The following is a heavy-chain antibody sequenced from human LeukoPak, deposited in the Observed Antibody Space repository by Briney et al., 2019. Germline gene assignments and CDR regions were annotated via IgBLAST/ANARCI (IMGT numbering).Heavy chain of an antibody. Sequence: SQTLSLTCAISGDSVSSNSAAWNWIRQSPSRGLEWLGRTYYRSKWSKWCNDYAVSVKGRVTINTDTSKNEFSLQLNSVTPEDTAVCYCARDSGSGWSNWFDPWGQGTLVTVSS. J-gene: IGHJ5*02. D-gene: IGHD6-19*01. V-gene: IGHV6-1*01. CDR3: ARDSGSGWSNWFDP. CDR1: GDSVSSNSAA. CDR2: TYYRSKWSKWCN.